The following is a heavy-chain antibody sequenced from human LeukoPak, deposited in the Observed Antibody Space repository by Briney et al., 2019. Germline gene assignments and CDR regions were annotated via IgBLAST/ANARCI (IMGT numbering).Heavy chain of an antibody. D-gene: IGHD2-15*01. Sequence: GGSLRLSCVASGFTFSNYWMHWVRQAPGKGLEWVSGINWNGGSTGYADSVKGRFTISRDNAKNSLYLQMNSLRAEDTALYYCARQVVVVAGIDYWGQGTLVTVSS. CDR3: ARQVVVVAGIDY. CDR2: INWNGGST. J-gene: IGHJ4*02. CDR1: GFTFSNYW. V-gene: IGHV3-20*04.